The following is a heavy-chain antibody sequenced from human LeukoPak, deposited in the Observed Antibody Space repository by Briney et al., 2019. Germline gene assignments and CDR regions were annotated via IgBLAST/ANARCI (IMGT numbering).Heavy chain of an antibody. CDR1: GGSISSGGYS. CDR3: ARAVYYDFWSGYLFNWFDP. J-gene: IGHJ5*02. CDR2: IYHSGST. V-gene: IGHV4-30-2*01. Sequence: NSSETLSLTCAVSGGSISSGGYSWSWIRQPPGKGLEWIGYIYHSGSTYYNPSLKSRVTISVDRSKNQSSLKLSSVTAADTAVYYCARAVYYDFWSGYLFNWFDPWGQGTLVTVSS. D-gene: IGHD3-3*01.